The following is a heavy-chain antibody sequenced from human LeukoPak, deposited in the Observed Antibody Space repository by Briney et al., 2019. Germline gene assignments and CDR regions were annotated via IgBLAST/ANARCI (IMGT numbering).Heavy chain of an antibody. J-gene: IGHJ4*02. D-gene: IGHD5-18*01. CDR3: AREDTAMATPSYLFDY. CDR1: GGTFSSYA. Sequence: SVKVSCKASGGTFSSYAISWVRQAPGQGLEWMGGIVPIFGTANYAQKFQGRVTITADKSTSTAYMELSSLRSEDTAVYYCAREDTAMATPSYLFDYWGQGTLVTVSS. CDR2: IVPIFGTA. V-gene: IGHV1-69*06.